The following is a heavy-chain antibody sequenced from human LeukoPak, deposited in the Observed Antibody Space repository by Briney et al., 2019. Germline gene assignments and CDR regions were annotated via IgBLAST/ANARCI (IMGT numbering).Heavy chain of an antibody. D-gene: IGHD4-17*01. CDR2: IYHSGST. V-gene: IGHV4-38-2*01. CDR3: ARQKDDYGDNSDFDY. J-gene: IGHJ4*02. CDR1: GYSISSGYY. Sequence: SETLSLTCAVSGYSISSGYYWGWIRQPPGKGLEWIGSIYHSGSTYYNPSLKSRVTISVDTSKNQFSLKLSSVTAADTAVYYCARQKDDYGDNSDFDYWGQGTLVTVSS.